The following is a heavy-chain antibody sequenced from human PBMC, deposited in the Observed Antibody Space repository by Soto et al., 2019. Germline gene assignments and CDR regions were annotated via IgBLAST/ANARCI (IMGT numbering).Heavy chain of an antibody. V-gene: IGHV1-69*12. Sequence: QVQLVQSGAEVKKPGSSGKVSCKASGGTFSSYAISWVRQAPGQGLEWRGGIIPIFGTANYAQKFQGRVTINADESTRKAYMELSSLRSEDTAVYYCARDYENGYGFGYWGQGTLVTVSS. CDR3: ARDYENGYGFGY. J-gene: IGHJ4*02. CDR2: IIPIFGTA. D-gene: IGHD5-18*01. CDR1: GGTFSSYA.